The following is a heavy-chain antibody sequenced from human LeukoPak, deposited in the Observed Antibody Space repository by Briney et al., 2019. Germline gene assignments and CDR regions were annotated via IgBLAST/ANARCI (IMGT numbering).Heavy chain of an antibody. CDR3: ASYLTSIPSGMDV. CDR2: ISTDGSST. CDR1: GFTFSRYW. J-gene: IGHJ6*02. D-gene: IGHD2/OR15-2a*01. Sequence: GGSLRLSCAASGFTFSRYWMHWLRQAPGKGLVSVSRISTDGSSTSYADSVKGRFTISRDNGKNTLYLQMNSLRAEDTAVYYCASYLTSIPSGMDVWGQGTTVTVSS. V-gene: IGHV3-74*01.